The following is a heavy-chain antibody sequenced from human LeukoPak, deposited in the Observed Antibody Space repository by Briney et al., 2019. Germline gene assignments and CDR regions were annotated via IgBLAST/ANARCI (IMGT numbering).Heavy chain of an antibody. CDR3: AREGPGVGASFQH. D-gene: IGHD1-26*01. V-gene: IGHV1-2*02. Sequence: ASVKVSCRTSGYTFTGHYLHWVRQAPGQGLEWMGWNNPNSGGTKYAQKYQGRVTMTRDTSISTAYMELRRPRSDDTAVYYCAREGPGVGASFQHWGQGTPVTVSS. CDR2: NNPNSGGT. J-gene: IGHJ1*01. CDR1: GYTFTGHY.